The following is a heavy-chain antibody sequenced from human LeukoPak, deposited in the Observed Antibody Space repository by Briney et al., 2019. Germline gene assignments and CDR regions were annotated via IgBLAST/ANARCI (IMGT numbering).Heavy chain of an antibody. Sequence: SETLSLTCTVSGGSISSYYWSWIRQPPGKGLEWIGYISYSGSTNYNPSLKSRVTISVDTSKNQFSLRLRSVTAADTALYYCAREGVSASYNLFDPWGQGTLVTVSS. CDR3: AREGVSASYNLFDP. CDR1: GGSISSYY. J-gene: IGHJ5*02. V-gene: IGHV4-59*01. CDR2: ISYSGST. D-gene: IGHD2-8*01.